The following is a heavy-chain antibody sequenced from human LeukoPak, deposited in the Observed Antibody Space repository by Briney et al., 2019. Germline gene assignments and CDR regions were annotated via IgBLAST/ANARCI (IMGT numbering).Heavy chain of an antibody. CDR2: IYYSGST. Sequence: SETLSLTCTVSGGSISSGGYYWSWIRQHPGKGLEWIGYIYYSGSTYYNPSLKSRVTISVDTSKNQFSLKLSSVTAADTAVYYCARGRNLSGSGSFYFDYWGQGTLVTVSS. CDR3: ARGRNLSGSGSFYFDY. V-gene: IGHV4-31*03. J-gene: IGHJ4*02. D-gene: IGHD3-10*01. CDR1: GGSISSGGYY.